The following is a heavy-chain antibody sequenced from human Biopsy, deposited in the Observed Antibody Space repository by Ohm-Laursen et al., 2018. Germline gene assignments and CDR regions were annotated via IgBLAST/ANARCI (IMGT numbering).Heavy chain of an antibody. CDR2: INPNSGDT. CDR3: ARGESFGRTFDY. V-gene: IGHV1-2*02. D-gene: IGHD1-26*01. Sequence: SSVKVSCKASGYIFTNYYLHWVRQAPGQGLEWMGWINPNSGDTNYAQKFQGRVTMTRDTPISTAYMELRRVRSDDTAMYYCARGESFGRTFDYWGQGTLVTVSS. CDR1: GYIFTNYY. J-gene: IGHJ4*02.